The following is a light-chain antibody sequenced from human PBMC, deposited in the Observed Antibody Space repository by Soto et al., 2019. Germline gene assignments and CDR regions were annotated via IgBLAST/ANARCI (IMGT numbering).Light chain of an antibody. V-gene: IGLV2-14*01. CDR1: SSDVGNYNY. CDR2: EVR. J-gene: IGLJ1*01. CDR3: SSYSSTKTRV. Sequence: QSALTQPASVSGSPGQSITISCTGTSSDVGNYNYVSWYQHHPGKAPKVMIYEVRNRPSGVSNRFSGSKSGNTASLTISGLQAEDEADYYCSSYSSTKTRVFGTGTKSPS.